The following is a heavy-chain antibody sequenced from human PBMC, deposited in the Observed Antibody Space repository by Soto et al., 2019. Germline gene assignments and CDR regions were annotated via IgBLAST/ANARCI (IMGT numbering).Heavy chain of an antibody. D-gene: IGHD6-19*01. V-gene: IGHV4-59*01. CDR1: GGYISSFY. CDR3: ARDWSSGWYYFDY. Sequence: SVTMPLTWSVVGGYISSFYWSWILKPPGKGLESIGYIYYSGSTNYNPSLKSRVPISVDTSKNQFSLKLSSVTAADTAVYYCARDWSSGWYYFDYWGQGTLVSVSS. J-gene: IGHJ4*02. CDR2: IYYSGST.